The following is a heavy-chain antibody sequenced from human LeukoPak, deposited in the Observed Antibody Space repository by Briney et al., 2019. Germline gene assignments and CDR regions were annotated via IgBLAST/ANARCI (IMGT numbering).Heavy chain of an antibody. J-gene: IGHJ4*02. CDR3: ARTDYGGNSYYFDY. CDR2: INPNSGGT. CDR1: GYTFTGYY. Sequence: ASVKVSCKASGYTFTGYYMHWVRQAPGQGLEWMGRINPNSGGTNYAQKFRGRVTMTRDTSISTAYMELSRLRSDDTAVYFCARTDYGGNSYYFDYWGQGTLVTVSS. D-gene: IGHD4-23*01. V-gene: IGHV1-2*06.